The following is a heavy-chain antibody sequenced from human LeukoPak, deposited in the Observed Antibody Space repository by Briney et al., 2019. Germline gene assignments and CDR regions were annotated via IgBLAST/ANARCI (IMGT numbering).Heavy chain of an antibody. D-gene: IGHD6-13*01. V-gene: IGHV3-23*01. CDR1: GFTFSSYA. J-gene: IGHJ4*02. CDR2: ISGSGGST. Sequence: GGSLRLSCAASGFTFSSYAMGWVRQAPGKGLEWVSAISGSGGSTYYADSVKGRFTISRDNSKNTLYLQMNSLRAEDTAVYYCAKDRESSPGLPHFDYWGQGTLDTVSS. CDR3: AKDRESSPGLPHFDY.